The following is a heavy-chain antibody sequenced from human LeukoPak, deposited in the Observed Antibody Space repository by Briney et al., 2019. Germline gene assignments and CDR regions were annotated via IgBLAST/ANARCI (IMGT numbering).Heavy chain of an antibody. Sequence: GGSLRLSCAASGFTFSNAWMSWVRQAPGKGLEWVSGISGNSDMTYYVDSVKGRFSISRDNSKNTLYLQMNSLRADDTALYYCAKRLWESKGLDPFDIWGQGTMVTVSS. CDR3: AKRLWESKGLDPFDI. D-gene: IGHD5-18*01. CDR2: ISGNSDMT. CDR1: GFTFSNAW. J-gene: IGHJ3*02. V-gene: IGHV3-23*01.